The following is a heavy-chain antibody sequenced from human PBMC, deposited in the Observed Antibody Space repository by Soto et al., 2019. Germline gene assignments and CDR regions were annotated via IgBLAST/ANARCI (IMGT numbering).Heavy chain of an antibody. CDR1: GFTFSSYS. Sequence: GGTLRLSCAASGFTFSSYSMNWVRQSPGKGMEWVSIITITGFIDYADSVKGRFTISRDNSKNTLFLQMNSLRAEDSAVYYCGRFYYYYGKYVWGQGTTVTVSS. J-gene: IGHJ6*01. CDR2: IITITGFI. CDR3: GRFYYYYGKYV. V-gene: IGHV3-21*01.